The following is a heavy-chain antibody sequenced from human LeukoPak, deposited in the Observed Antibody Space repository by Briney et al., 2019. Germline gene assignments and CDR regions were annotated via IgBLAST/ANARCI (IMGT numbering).Heavy chain of an antibody. V-gene: IGHV3-7*01. CDR3: ARGDRRFEY. J-gene: IGHJ4*02. D-gene: IGHD2-21*01. CDR1: GFTFSTYW. Sequence: QPGGSLRLSCAASGFTFSTYWMTWVRQAPGKGLEWVANIKEDGTEEYYVDSVKGRFTISRDSAKNSLSLQMKSLRPEDTAVYYCARGDRRFEYWGQGTLVTVSS. CDR2: IKEDGTEE.